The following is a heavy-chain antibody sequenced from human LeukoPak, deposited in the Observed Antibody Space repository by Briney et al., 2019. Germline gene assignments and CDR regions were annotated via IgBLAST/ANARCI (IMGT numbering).Heavy chain of an antibody. J-gene: IGHJ4*02. CDR3: AREAWELSFDY. CDR2: ISAYNGNT. Sequence: ASVKVSCKASGYTFTSYGISWVRQAPGQGLEWMGWISAYNGNTNYAQKFQGRVTMTTDTTTSTAYMELRSLRSDDTAVYYCAREAWELSFDYWGQGTLVTVSS. CDR1: GYTFTSYG. V-gene: IGHV1-18*01. D-gene: IGHD1-26*01.